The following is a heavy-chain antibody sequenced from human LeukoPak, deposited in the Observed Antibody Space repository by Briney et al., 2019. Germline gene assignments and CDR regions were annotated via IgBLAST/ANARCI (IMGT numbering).Heavy chain of an antibody. V-gene: IGHV1-46*01. CDR2: INPSGGST. CDR3: AKRISGNYAFDM. Sequence: GASVKVSCKASGYTFSSYYMHWVRQAPGQGLEWMGIINPSGGSTSYAQKFQGRVTMTRDTSTSTVYMELSSLRTEDTAVYYCAKRISGNYAFDMWGQGTTVTVSS. D-gene: IGHD3-22*01. J-gene: IGHJ3*02. CDR1: GYTFSSYY.